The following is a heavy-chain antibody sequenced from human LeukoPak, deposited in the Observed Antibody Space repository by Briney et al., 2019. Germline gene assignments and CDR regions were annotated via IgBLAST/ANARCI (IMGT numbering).Heavy chain of an antibody. V-gene: IGHV1-18*01. CDR2: TSVYNGNT. Sequence: ASVKVSCKTSGYAFTSFGISWVRQAPGQGLEWMGWTSVYNGNTNSAQKFQGRVTMTTDTSTSTAYMELRSLRSDDTAVYYCARDRRSGYSYFDYWGQGTLVTVSS. CDR3: ARDRRSGYSYFDY. CDR1: GYAFTSFG. J-gene: IGHJ4*02. D-gene: IGHD3-22*01.